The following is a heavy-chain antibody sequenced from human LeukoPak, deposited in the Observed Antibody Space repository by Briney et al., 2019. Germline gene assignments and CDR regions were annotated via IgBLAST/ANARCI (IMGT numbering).Heavy chain of an antibody. CDR2: IWYDGSNK. V-gene: IGHV3-33*01. CDR3: ARGSSNFYFDY. D-gene: IGHD2-2*01. J-gene: IGHJ4*02. CDR1: GFTFNSYG. Sequence: GGSLRLSCAASGFTFNSYGMHWVRQAPGKGLEWVAVIWYDGSNKYYADSVKGRFTISRDNAKNSLYLQVNSLRVEDTAVYYCARGSSNFYFDYWGQGTLVTVSS.